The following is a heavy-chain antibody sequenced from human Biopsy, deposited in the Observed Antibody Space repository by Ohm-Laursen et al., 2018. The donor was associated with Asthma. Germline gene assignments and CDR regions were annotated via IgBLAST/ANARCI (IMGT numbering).Heavy chain of an antibody. Sequence: PSDTLSLTCTVSPGSINDYYWNWIRQFPGKGLEWIGYVHSTGNTRFNPSLKSRLTISVDTSVDQVSLKLTSVTAADTAVYYCARATSTWSQSGPHYFDHWGQGTLVTVSS. J-gene: IGHJ4*02. CDR2: VHSTGNT. D-gene: IGHD6-13*01. V-gene: IGHV4-59*07. CDR1: PGSINDYY. CDR3: ARATSTWSQSGPHYFDH.